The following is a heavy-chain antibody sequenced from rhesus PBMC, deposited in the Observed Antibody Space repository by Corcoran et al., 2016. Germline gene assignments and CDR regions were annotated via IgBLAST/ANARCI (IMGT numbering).Heavy chain of an antibody. CDR1: GGTIRSGFCH. V-gene: IGHV4S12*01. CDR3: ARDLNYVRSLDV. J-gene: IGHJ5-2*02. D-gene: IGHD4-17*01. Sequence: QVQLQESGPGVVKPSETLSLTCVVPGGTIRSGFCHWSWIRQPPGRGLEWIGGIYSNSESTNYNPSLKSRVTISKDTSKNQFSLKLSSVTATDTAVYYCARDLNYVRSLDVWGRGVLVTVSS. CDR2: IYSNSEST.